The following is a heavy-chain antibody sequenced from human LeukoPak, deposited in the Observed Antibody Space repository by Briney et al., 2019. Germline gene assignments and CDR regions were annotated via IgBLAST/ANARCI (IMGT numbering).Heavy chain of an antibody. CDR2: MNPNSGNT. V-gene: IGHV1-8*01. CDR3: ARAEASRSSGKILGY. J-gene: IGHJ4*02. D-gene: IGHD1-26*01. Sequence: GASVKVSCKASGYTFTSYDINWVRRATGQGPEWMGWMNPNSGNTGYAEKFQGRVTMTRNTSISTAYMELSSLTSEDTAVYYCARAEASRSSGKILGYWGQGTLVTVSS. CDR1: GYTFTSYD.